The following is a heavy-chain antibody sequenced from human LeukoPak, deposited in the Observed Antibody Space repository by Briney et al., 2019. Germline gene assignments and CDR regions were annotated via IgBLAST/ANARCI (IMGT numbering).Heavy chain of an antibody. CDR1: GFTFSSYG. V-gene: IGHV3-30*18. D-gene: IGHD2-2*01. Sequence: PGGSLRLSCAASGFTFSSYGMHWVRQAPGKGLEWVAVISYDGSNKYYADSVKGRFTISRDNSKNTLYLQMNSLRAEDTAVYYCAKSEADCSSTSCLYYFDYWGQGTLVTVSS. CDR2: ISYDGSNK. CDR3: AKSEADCSSTSCLYYFDY. J-gene: IGHJ4*02.